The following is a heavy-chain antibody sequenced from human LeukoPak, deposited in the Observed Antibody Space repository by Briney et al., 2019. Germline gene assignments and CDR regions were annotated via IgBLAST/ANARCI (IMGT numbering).Heavy chain of an antibody. CDR1: GGSISSYY. J-gene: IGHJ5*02. Sequence: SETLSLTCTVSGGSISSYYWSWIRQPAGKGLEWIGRIYTSGSTNYNPSLKSRVTTSVDTSKNQFSLKLSSVTAADTAVYYCARDLPPDVDTAMVTLITWGQGTLVTVSS. CDR3: ARDLPPDVDTAMVTLIT. D-gene: IGHD5-18*01. CDR2: IYTSGST. V-gene: IGHV4-4*07.